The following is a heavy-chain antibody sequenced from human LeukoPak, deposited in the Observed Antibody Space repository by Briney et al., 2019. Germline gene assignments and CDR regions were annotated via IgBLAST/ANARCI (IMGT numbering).Heavy chain of an antibody. D-gene: IGHD2-15*01. J-gene: IGHJ3*02. CDR3: ALVVAATRGAFDI. CDR2: INPNSGGT. CDR1: GYTFTGYY. Sequence: GASVKVSCKASGYTFTGYYMHWVRQAPGQGLEWMGWINPNSGGTNYAQKFQGWVTMTRNTSISTAYMELSSLRSEDTAVYYCALVVAATRGAFDIWGQGTMVTVSS. V-gene: IGHV1-2*04.